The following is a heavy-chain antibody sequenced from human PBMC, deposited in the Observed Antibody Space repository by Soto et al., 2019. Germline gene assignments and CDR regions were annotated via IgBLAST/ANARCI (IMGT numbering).Heavy chain of an antibody. CDR3: AYGYCSGGSCYSFDY. Sequence: GGSLRLSCAASGFTFSSYGMHWVRQAPGKGLEWVAVISYDGSNKYYVVSVKGRFTISRDNSKNTLYLQMNSLRAEDTAVYYCAYGYCSGGSCYSFDYWGQGTLVTVSS. CDR1: GFTFSSYG. V-gene: IGHV3-30*03. CDR2: ISYDGSNK. D-gene: IGHD2-15*01. J-gene: IGHJ4*02.